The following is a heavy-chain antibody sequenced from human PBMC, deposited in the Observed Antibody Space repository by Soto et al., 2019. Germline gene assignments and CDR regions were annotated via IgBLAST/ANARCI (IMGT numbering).Heavy chain of an antibody. D-gene: IGHD3-10*01. CDR3: AKDGSGSYLNWFDP. J-gene: IGHJ5*02. CDR1: GVSINSNYF. Sequence: SETLSLTCAVSGVSINSNYFWGWIRQTPGKGLEWVGSMFLGGNTKYNPSLNSRVTISVDSSKNQFSLKLSSVTAADTAVYYCAKDGSGSYLNWFDPWGQGTLVTVSS. V-gene: IGHV4-38-2*02. CDR2: MFLGGNT.